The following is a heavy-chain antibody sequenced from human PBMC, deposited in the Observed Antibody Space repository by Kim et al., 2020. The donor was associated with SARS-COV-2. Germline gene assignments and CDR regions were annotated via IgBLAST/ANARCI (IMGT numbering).Heavy chain of an antibody. CDR1: GFTFSSYS. D-gene: IGHD3-16*02. Sequence: GGSLRLSCAASGFTFSSYSMNWVRQAPGKGLEWVSYISSSSSTIYYADSVKGRFTISRDNAKNSLYLQMNSLRAEDTAVYYCARDYRYGSFGYWGQGTLVTVSS. CDR3: ARDYRYGSFGY. J-gene: IGHJ4*02. V-gene: IGHV3-48*01. CDR2: ISSSSSTI.